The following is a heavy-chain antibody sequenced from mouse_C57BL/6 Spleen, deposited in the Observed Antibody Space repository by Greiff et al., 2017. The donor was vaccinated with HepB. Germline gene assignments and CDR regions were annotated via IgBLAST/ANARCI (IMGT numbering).Heavy chain of an antibody. CDR2: IYPGDGDT. Sequence: QLQQSGAELVKPGASVKISCKASGYAFSSYWMNWVKQRPGKGLEWIGQIYPGDGDTNYNGKFKGKATLTADKSSSTAYMQLSSLTSEDSAVYFCARSDYSNLYAMDYWGQGTSVTVSS. CDR1: GYAFSSYW. CDR3: ARSDYSNLYAMDY. D-gene: IGHD2-5*01. J-gene: IGHJ4*01. V-gene: IGHV1-80*01.